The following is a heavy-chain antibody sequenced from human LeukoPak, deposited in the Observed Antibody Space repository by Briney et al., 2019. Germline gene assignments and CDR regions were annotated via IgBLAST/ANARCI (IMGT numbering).Heavy chain of an antibody. CDR2: INPNSGGT. V-gene: IGHV1-2*02. CDR3: ARGEDTLVDYYYMDV. CDR1: GYTFTGYY. D-gene: IGHD1-26*01. J-gene: IGHJ6*03. Sequence: ASVKVSCKASGYTFTGYYMHWVRQAPGQGLEWMGWINPNSGGTNYAQKFQGRVTMTRDTSISTAYMELSRLRSDDTAVYYCARGEDTLVDYYYMDVWGKGTTVTISS.